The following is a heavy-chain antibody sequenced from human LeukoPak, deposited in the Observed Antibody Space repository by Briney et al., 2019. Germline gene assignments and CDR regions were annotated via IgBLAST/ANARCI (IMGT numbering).Heavy chain of an antibody. Sequence: GASVKVSCKASGYTFTSYGISWVRQAPGQGLGWMGWIRPYNGNTNYAQKLQGGVTMTTGTSTSTAYMELRSLRSDDTAIYYCARDVEMYYDSSAYGDYWGQGTLVTVSS. D-gene: IGHD3-22*01. J-gene: IGHJ4*02. V-gene: IGHV1-18*01. CDR3: ARDVEMYYDSSAYGDY. CDR1: GYTFTSYG. CDR2: IRPYNGNT.